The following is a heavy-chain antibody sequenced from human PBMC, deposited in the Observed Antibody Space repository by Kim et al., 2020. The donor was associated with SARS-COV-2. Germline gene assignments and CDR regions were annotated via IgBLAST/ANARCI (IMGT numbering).Heavy chain of an antibody. CDR1: GYSFTNYW. V-gene: IGHV5-51*01. D-gene: IGHD6-13*01. CDR3: PRLGGAAVGFDY. Sequence: ESLKISCKGSGYSFTNYWIGWVRRMPEKGLEWMAIIYPGDSDTRYSPSFQGQVTISADKSISTAYLQWSSLKASASAMYYSPRLGGAAVGFDYWGQGTL. J-gene: IGHJ4*02. CDR2: IYPGDSDT.